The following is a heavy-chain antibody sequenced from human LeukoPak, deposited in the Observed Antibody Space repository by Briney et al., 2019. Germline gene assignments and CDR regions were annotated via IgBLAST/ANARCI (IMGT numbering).Heavy chain of an antibody. D-gene: IGHD6-13*01. J-gene: IGHJ6*02. V-gene: IGHV1-24*01. Sequence: ASVKVSCKVSGYTLTELSMHWVRQAPGKGLEWMGGFDPEDGETIYAQKLQGRVTMTTDTSTSTAYMELRSLRSDDTAVYYCARSSWPPSEENYYGMDVWGQGTTVTVSS. CDR3: ARSSWPPSEENYYGMDV. CDR2: FDPEDGET. CDR1: GYTLTELS.